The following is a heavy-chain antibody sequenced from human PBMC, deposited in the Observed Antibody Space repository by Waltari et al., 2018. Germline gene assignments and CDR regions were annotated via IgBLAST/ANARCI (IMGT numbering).Heavy chain of an antibody. CDR2: FDPEDGET. J-gene: IGHJ4*02. CDR1: GYTLTELS. Sequence: QVQLVQSGAEVKKPGASVKVSCKVSGYTLTELSMHWVRQAPGKGLEWMGGFDPEDGETIYAQKFQGRVTMTEDTSTDTAYMELSSLRSEETAVYYCATPYISLSDSSGSYYFDYWGQGTLVTVSS. D-gene: IGHD3-22*01. V-gene: IGHV1-24*01. CDR3: ATPYISLSDSSGSYYFDY.